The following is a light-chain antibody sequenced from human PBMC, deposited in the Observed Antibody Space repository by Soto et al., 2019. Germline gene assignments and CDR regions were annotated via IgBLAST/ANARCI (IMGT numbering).Light chain of an antibody. Sequence: QSVLTQPASVSGSPGQSITISCTGTSSDVGSYNLVSWYQQHPGKAPKLMIYEGSKRPSGVSNRFSGSKSGNTASLTISGLQAEDEADYYCCSYADSRTFHVLGTGTEVTVL. V-gene: IGLV2-23*01. J-gene: IGLJ1*01. CDR1: SSDVGSYNL. CDR2: EGS. CDR3: CSYADSRTFHV.